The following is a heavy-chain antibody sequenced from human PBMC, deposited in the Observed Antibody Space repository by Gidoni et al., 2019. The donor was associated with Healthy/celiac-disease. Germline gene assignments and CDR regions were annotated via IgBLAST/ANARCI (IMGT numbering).Heavy chain of an antibody. V-gene: IGHV4-59*01. CDR1: GGSISSSY. CDR3: ARDPGTKFGYYYYYGMDV. J-gene: IGHJ6*02. CDR2: IYYSGST. Sequence: QVQLQESGPGLVKPSETLSLTCTVPGGSISSSYWSWIRQPPGKGLEWIGYIYYSGSTNYNPSLKSRVTISVDTSKNHFSLKLSSVTAADTAVYYCARDPGTKFGYYYYYGMDVWGQGTTVTVSS. D-gene: IGHD1-7*01.